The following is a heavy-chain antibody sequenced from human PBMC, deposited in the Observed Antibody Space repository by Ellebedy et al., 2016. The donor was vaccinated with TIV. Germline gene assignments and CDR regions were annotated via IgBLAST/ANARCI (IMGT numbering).Heavy chain of an antibody. CDR1: GFTFSDYY. CDR2: IGSSSTHT. V-gene: IGHV3-11*05. D-gene: IGHD2-15*01. J-gene: IGHJ4*02. CDR3: AKASSRGGGWDY. Sequence: PGGSLRLSCAASGFTFSDYYMNWIRQAPGKGLEWVSYIGSSSTHTNYADSVKGRFTISGDNSKNTLYLQMNSLRAEDTAVYYCAKASSRGGGWDYWGQGILVTVSS.